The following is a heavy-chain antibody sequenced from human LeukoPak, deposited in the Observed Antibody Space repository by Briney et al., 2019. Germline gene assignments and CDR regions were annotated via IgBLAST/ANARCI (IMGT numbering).Heavy chain of an antibody. CDR1: GFTFSDYY. Sequence: TGGSLRLSCAASGFTFSDYYMSWIRQAPGKGLEWVSYISSSGSTIYYADSVKGRFTISRDNAKNSLYLQMSSLRAEDTAVYYCASVFVNEDASSSPGYWGQGTLVTVSS. J-gene: IGHJ4*02. CDR2: ISSSGSTI. CDR3: ASVFVNEDASSSPGY. V-gene: IGHV3-11*04. D-gene: IGHD6-6*01.